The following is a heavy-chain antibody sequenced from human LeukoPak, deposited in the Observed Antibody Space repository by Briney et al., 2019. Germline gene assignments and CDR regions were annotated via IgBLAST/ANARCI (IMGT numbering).Heavy chain of an antibody. CDR1: GYTFTSYG. Sequence: ASVKVSCKASGYTFTSYGISWVRQAPGQGLEWMGWISAYNGNTNYAQKLQGRVTMTTDTSTSTAYVELRSLRSDDTAVYYCARADIVVVAGATPVGSAFEYWGQGTLITVS. CDR3: ARADIVVVAGATPVGSAFEY. J-gene: IGHJ4*02. CDR2: ISAYNGNT. D-gene: IGHD2-15*01. V-gene: IGHV1-18*01.